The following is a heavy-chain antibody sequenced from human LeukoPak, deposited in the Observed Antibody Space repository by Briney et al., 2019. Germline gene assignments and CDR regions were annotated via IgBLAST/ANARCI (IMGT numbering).Heavy chain of an antibody. D-gene: IGHD5-18*01. V-gene: IGHV1-2*02. J-gene: IGHJ4*02. CDR2: INPNSGGT. CDR1: GYTFTGYY. Sequence: ASVKVSCKASGYTFTGYYMHWVRQAPGQGLEWMGWINPNSGGTNYAQKFQGRVTMTRDTSISTAYMELSRLRSDDTAIYYCATYRQIQVSFEFWGQGTLVTVSS. CDR3: ATYRQIQVSFEF.